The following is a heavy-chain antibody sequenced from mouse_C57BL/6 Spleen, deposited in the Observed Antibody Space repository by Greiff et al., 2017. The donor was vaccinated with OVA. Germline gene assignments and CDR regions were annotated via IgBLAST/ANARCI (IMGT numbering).Heavy chain of an antibody. J-gene: IGHJ3*01. D-gene: IGHD2-5*01. CDR2: INPSTGGT. V-gene: IGHV1-42*01. CDR3: ARAESNYVGMFAY. Sequence: DVQLQESGPELVKPGASVKISCKASGYSFTGYYMNWVKQSPEKSLEWIGEINPSTGGTTYNQKFKAKATLTVDKSSSTAYMQLKSLTSEDSAVYYCARAESNYVGMFAYWGQGTLVTVSA. CDR1: GYSFTGYY.